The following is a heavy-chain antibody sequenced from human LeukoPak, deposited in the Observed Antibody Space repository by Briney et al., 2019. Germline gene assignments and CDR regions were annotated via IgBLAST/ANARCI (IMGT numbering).Heavy chain of an antibody. D-gene: IGHD1-26*01. CDR1: GGSISSSSYY. CDR2: IYYSGST. J-gene: IGHJ4*02. V-gene: IGHV4-39*07. Sequence: SETLSLTCTVSGGSISSSSYYWGWIRQPPGKGLEGIGSIYYSGSTYYNPSLKSRVTISVDTSKNQFSLQLSSVTAADTAVYYCARFNSGGYQHYFDYWGQGTLVTVSS. CDR3: ARFNSGGYQHYFDY.